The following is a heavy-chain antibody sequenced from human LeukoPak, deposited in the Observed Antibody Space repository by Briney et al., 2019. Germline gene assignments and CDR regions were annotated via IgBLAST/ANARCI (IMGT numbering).Heavy chain of an antibody. Sequence: ASVKVSCKASGYTFTGYYIQWVRQAPGQGLEWMGRINPNTGGTNYAQKFQGRVTMTRDTSITTAYMELRSLRSDDTAVYYCARDEVYSSSWYDYWGQGTLVTVSS. V-gene: IGHV1-2*06. CDR2: INPNTGGT. D-gene: IGHD6-13*01. CDR1: GYTFTGYY. J-gene: IGHJ4*02. CDR3: ARDEVYSSSWYDY.